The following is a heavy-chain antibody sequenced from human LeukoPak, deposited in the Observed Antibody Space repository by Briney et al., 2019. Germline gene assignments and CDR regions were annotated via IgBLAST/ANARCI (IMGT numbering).Heavy chain of an antibody. CDR2: IIPIFGTA. D-gene: IGHD4-17*01. V-gene: IGHV1-69*05. Sequence: ASVKVSCKASGGTFSSYAISWVRQAPGQGLEWMGGIIPIFGTANYAQKFQGRVTITTDESTSTAYMELSSLRSEDTAVYYCARDRRLTKRGAFDIWGQGTMVTVSS. J-gene: IGHJ3*02. CDR1: GGTFSSYA. CDR3: ARDRRLTKRGAFDI.